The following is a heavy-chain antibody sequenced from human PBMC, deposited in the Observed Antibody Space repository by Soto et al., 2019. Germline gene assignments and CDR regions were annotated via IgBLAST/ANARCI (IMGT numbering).Heavy chain of an antibody. J-gene: IGHJ2*01. V-gene: IGHV1-69*01. CDR1: GGTFSSYA. CDR3: AGGPVDTAMVNGYFDL. D-gene: IGHD5-18*01. Sequence: QVQLVQSGAEVKKPGSSVKVSCKASGGTFSSYAISWVRQAPGQGLEWMGGIIPIFGTANYAQKFQGRVTITADESTSTAYMELSSLRSEDTAVYYCAGGPVDTAMVNGYFDLWGRGTLVPVSS. CDR2: IIPIFGTA.